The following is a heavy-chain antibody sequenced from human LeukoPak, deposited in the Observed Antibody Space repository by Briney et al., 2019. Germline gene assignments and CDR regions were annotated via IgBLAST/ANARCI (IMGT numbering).Heavy chain of an antibody. J-gene: IGHJ3*02. V-gene: IGHV3-30-3*01. CDR3: ARAHYGDYLDAFDI. CDR2: ISYDGSNK. D-gene: IGHD4-17*01. CDR1: GFTFSSYA. Sequence: PGGSLRLSCAASGFTFSSYAMHWVRQAPGKGLEWVAVISYDGSNKYYADSVKGRFTISRDNSKNTLYLQMNSLRAEDTAVYYCARAHYGDYLDAFDIWGQGTMVTVSS.